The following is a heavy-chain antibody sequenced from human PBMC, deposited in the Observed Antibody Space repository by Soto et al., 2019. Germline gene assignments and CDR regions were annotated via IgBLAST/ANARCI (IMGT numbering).Heavy chain of an antibody. D-gene: IGHD3-10*01. J-gene: IGHJ5*02. V-gene: IGHV5-51*01. CDR1: GYSFTSYW. Sequence: GESLKISCKGSGYSFTSYWIGWVRQMPGKGLEWMGIIYPGDSDTRYSPSFQGQVTISADKSISTAYLQWSSMKASDTAMYYCARQRFGENVVRWFDPWRQRTLVTVSS. CDR3: ARQRFGENVVRWFDP. CDR2: IYPGDSDT.